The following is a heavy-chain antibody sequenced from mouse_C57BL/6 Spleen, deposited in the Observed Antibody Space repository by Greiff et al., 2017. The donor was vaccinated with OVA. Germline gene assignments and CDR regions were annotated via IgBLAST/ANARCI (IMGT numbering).Heavy chain of an antibody. CDR3: ARGTAQALGAMDY. V-gene: IGHV1-9*01. CDR1: GYTFTGYW. J-gene: IGHJ4*01. D-gene: IGHD3-2*02. CDR2: ILPGSGST. Sequence: VQLQQSGAELMKPGASVKLSCKATGYTFTGYWIEWVKQRPGHGLEWIGEILPGSGSTNYNEKFKGKATFTAVTSSNTSYMPLSSLTTEDSAIYYCARGTAQALGAMDYWGQGTSVTVSS.